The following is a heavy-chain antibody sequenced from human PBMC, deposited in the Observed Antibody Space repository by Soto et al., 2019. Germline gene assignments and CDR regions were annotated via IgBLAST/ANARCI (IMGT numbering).Heavy chain of an antibody. V-gene: IGHV3-72*01. Sequence: EVQLVESGGGLVQPGGSLRLSCVASGFTFSDHYMEWVRQAPGKGLEWVGRIRNKGNTYTPEYDASVKGRFTISRDDSNNSLYLQMNSLQTGDMAVYYCARGPVVRRPIGNYYGMDVWGQGTTVTVSS. D-gene: IGHD3-10*01. J-gene: IGHJ6*02. CDR1: GFTFSDHY. CDR2: IRNKGNTYTP. CDR3: ARGPVVRRPIGNYYGMDV.